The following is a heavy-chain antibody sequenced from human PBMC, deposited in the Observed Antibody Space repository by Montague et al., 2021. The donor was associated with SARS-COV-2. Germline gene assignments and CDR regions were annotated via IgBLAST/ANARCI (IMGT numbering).Heavy chain of an antibody. CDR3: ARWAYPVLFIAVCDGMDD. CDR2: INHSGST. D-gene: IGHD2-21*01. CDR1: GGSFSGYY. V-gene: IGHV4-34*01. J-gene: IGHJ6*02. Sequence: SETLSLTCAVYGGSFSGYYWSWIRQPPGKGLEWIGEINHSGSTNYNPSLKSRVTISVDTSKNQFSLKLSSVTAADTAVYYCARWAYPVLFIAVCDGMDDWGQGTTVTVSS.